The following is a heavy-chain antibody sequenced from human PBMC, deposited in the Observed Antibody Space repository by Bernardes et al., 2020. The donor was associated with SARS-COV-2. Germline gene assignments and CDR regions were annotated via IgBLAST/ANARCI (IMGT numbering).Heavy chain of an antibody. J-gene: IGHJ5*02. Sequence: GGSLRLCCAASGFTFNNYGMHWVRQAPGKGLEWVAVLWHDGSNKDYADSVKGRFSISRDNSKNTLYLQMDSLRVEDTAVYYCARARDRRFGVASAWGQGTLVTVSS. D-gene: IGHD3-10*01. CDR2: LWHDGSNK. CDR1: GFTFNNYG. CDR3: ARARDRRFGVASA. V-gene: IGHV3-33*01.